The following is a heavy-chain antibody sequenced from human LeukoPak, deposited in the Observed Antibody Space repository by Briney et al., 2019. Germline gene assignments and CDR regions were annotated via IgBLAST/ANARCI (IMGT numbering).Heavy chain of an antibody. CDR1: GYTFTSYG. D-gene: IGHD2-15*01. CDR3: ARGVVAAHYYGMDV. V-gene: IGHV1-18*01. Sequence: ASVKVSCKATGYTFTSYGISRVRQAPGQGLEWMGWISAYNGNTNYAQKLQARVTMTTDTSTSTAYVELRSLRSDDTAVYYCARGVVAAHYYGMDVWGQGTTVTVSS. J-gene: IGHJ6*02. CDR2: ISAYNGNT.